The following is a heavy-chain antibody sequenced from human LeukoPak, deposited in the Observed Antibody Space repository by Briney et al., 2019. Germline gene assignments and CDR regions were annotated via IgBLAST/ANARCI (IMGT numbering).Heavy chain of an antibody. V-gene: IGHV3-23*01. CDR1: GFSFNSYA. CDR2: INNDGDST. CDR3: AQQVGYCSSGNCYFTY. J-gene: IGHJ1*01. D-gene: IGHD2-15*01. Sequence: GGSLRHSCAASGFSFNSYAMSWVRQAPGKGLEWVSAINNDGDSTYSADSVKGRFTVSRDNSKNTLYLQMNSLRAEDAAVYYCAQQVGYCSSGNCYFTYWGQGTLVTVSS.